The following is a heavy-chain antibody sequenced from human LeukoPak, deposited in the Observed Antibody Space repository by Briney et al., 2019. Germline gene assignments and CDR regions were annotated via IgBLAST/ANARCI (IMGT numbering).Heavy chain of an antibody. D-gene: IGHD2-2*01. CDR1: GFTFSSYA. CDR3: AKDVVPAAMAFDY. V-gene: IGHV3-23*01. Sequence: GGSLRLSCAASGFTFSSYAMSWVRQAPGQWLDWVSAISGSGGSTYYADSVKGRFTISRDNSKNTLYLQMNSLRAEDTAVYYCAKDVVPAAMAFDYWGQGTLVTVSS. CDR2: ISGSGGST. J-gene: IGHJ4*02.